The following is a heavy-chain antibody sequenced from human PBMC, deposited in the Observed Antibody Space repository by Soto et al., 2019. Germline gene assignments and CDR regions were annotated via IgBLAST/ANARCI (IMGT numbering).Heavy chain of an antibody. CDR1: GSTFNNDW. Sequence: PGGSLRLSCAVSGSTFNNDWMHWVRQAPGKGLVWISHINSDGSGTNYADSVKGRFTIARDNAKNMVYLQMNSLRAEDTAVYFCARDRSYSLDVWGQGTTVTVSS. CDR2: INSDGSGT. V-gene: IGHV3-74*01. J-gene: IGHJ6*02. CDR3: ARDRSYSLDV.